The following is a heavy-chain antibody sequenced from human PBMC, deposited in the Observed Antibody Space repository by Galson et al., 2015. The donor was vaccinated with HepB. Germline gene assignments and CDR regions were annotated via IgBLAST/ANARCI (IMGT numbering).Heavy chain of an antibody. CDR1: GSTFSDYY. J-gene: IGHJ3*02. D-gene: IGHD3-3*01. V-gene: IGHV3-11*01. Sequence: SLRLSCAASGSTFSDYYMSWIRQAPGKGLEWVSYISSSGSTIYYADSVKGRFTISRDNAKNSLYLQMNSLRAEDTAVYYCARLRFLEWLDAFDIWGQGTMVTVSS. CDR3: ARLRFLEWLDAFDI. CDR2: ISSSGSTI.